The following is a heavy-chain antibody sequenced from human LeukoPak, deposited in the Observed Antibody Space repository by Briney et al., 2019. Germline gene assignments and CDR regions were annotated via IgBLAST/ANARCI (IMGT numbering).Heavy chain of an antibody. Sequence: SETLSLTCTVSGGSIISSAYYWSWIRQPPGKGLEWIGYIYYSGSTYYNPSLKSRVTISLDTSKNQFSLKLSSVTAADTAVYYCVGTEVSSGSEDYWGQGTLVTVSS. CDR1: GGSIISSAYY. CDR3: VGTEVSSGSEDY. CDR2: IYYSGST. V-gene: IGHV4-30-4*08. J-gene: IGHJ4*02. D-gene: IGHD6-19*01.